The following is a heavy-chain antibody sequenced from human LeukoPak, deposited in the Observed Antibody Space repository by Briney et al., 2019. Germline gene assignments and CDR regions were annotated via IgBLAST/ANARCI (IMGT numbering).Heavy chain of an antibody. J-gene: IGHJ4*02. D-gene: IGHD1-14*01. V-gene: IGHV3-74*01. CDR3: GRGRYYFDS. CDR2: MNTDGTNT. CDR1: GFTFSIHW. Sequence: GGSLRLSCAASGFTFSIHWMHWVRQTPGQGLVWVSRMNTDGTNTAYADSVKGRFTISRDNAKNTLYLQMNSLRAEDTAEYYCGRGRYYFDSWGQGTLVTVSS.